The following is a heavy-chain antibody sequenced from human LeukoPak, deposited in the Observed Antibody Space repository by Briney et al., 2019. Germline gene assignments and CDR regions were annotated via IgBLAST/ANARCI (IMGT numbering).Heavy chain of an antibody. CDR1: GDSVSTNNVA. D-gene: IGHD3-16*01. Sequence: SQTLSLTCAISGDSVSTNNVAWKWIRQSTSRGLEWLGRTYYRSKWYNDYAVSVKSRITINPDTSKNQFSLQLNSVTPDDTAMYYCAREDLGAAYFDFWGQGTLVTVSS. CDR3: AREDLGAAYFDF. V-gene: IGHV6-1*01. CDR2: TYYRSKWYN. J-gene: IGHJ4*02.